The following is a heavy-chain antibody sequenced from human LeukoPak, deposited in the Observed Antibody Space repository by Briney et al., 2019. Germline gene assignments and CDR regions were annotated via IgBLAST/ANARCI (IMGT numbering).Heavy chain of an antibody. CDR3: AKGCGYNCYPPTY. V-gene: IGHV3-23*01. D-gene: IGHD3-22*01. CDR1: GFTFNNYA. Sequence: GGSLRLSCAASGFTFNNYAMNWVRQAPGKGLEWVSLVSSNGVNTYYADSVKGRFTISRDNSKNTVSLQMNSLRGEDTAVYYCAKGCGYNCYPPTYWGQGTLVTVSS. CDR2: VSSNGVNT. J-gene: IGHJ1*01.